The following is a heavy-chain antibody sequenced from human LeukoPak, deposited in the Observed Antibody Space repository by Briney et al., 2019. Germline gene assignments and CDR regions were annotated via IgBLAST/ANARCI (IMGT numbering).Heavy chain of an antibody. V-gene: IGHV3-74*01. D-gene: IGHD4-17*01. CDR3: AREKDGDYAGWSFAY. J-gene: IGHJ4*02. CDR2: IKTDGSYT. Sequence: PGGSLRLSCAASGFTFSNYWMHWVLQAPGKGLVCVSRIKTDGSYTTYADSVKGRFTISRDNAKNTLYLQMDSLRAEDTAIYYCAREKDGDYAGWSFAYWGLGTLVTVSS. CDR1: GFTFSNYW.